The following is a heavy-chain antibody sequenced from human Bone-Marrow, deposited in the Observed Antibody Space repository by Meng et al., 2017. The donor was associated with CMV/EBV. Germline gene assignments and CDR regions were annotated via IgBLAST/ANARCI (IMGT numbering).Heavy chain of an antibody. V-gene: IGHV1-2*02. D-gene: IGHD6-19*01. J-gene: IGHJ5*02. Sequence: ASVKVSCKASGYTFTGYYMHWVRQAPGQGLEWMGWINPNSGGTNYAQKFQGRVTMTRDTSISTAYMELSRLRSDDTAVYYCAREIQIAVAGSWFDPWGHGTLVTVSS. CDR3: AREIQIAVAGSWFDP. CDR1: GYTFTGYY. CDR2: INPNSGGT.